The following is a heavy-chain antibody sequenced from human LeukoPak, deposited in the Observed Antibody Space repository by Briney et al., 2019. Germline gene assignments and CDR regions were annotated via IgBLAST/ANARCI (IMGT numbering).Heavy chain of an antibody. V-gene: IGHV3-66*01. J-gene: IGHJ3*02. Sequence: PGGSLRLSCAASGFTVSSNYMSWVRQAPGKGLEWVSVIYSGGSTYYADSVKGRFTISRDNAKSTVYLQMNSLKAEDTAVYYCARGGYHHGFDIWGQGTMVTVSS. CDR3: ARGGYHHGFDI. CDR2: IYSGGST. D-gene: IGHD2-15*01. CDR1: GFTVSSNY.